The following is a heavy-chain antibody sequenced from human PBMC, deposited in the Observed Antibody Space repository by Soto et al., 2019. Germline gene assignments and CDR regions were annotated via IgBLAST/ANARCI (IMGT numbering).Heavy chain of an antibody. CDR1: VGPISSGVYY. CDR2: IYYSGST. CDR3: ARDPAP. Sequence: PSETLPFTATFPVGPISSGVYYWSWIRQHPGKGLEWIGYIYYSGSTYYNPSLKSRVTISVDTSKNQFSLKLSSVTAADTAVYYCARDPAPWGQGTLVTVSS. V-gene: IGHV4-31*02. J-gene: IGHJ5*02.